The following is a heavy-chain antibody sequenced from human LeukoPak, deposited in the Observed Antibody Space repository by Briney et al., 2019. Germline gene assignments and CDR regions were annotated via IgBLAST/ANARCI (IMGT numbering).Heavy chain of an antibody. V-gene: IGHV4-59*01. Sequence: SETLSLTCTVSGGSISSYYWSWIRQPPGKGLEWIGYIHYSGSTNYNPSLKSRVTISVDTSKNQFSLKLSSVTVADSAVYYCARAGYCSSTSCYGGLFDYWGQGTLVTVSS. CDR2: IHYSGST. CDR3: ARAGYCSSTSCYGGLFDY. J-gene: IGHJ4*02. CDR1: GGSISSYY. D-gene: IGHD2-2*01.